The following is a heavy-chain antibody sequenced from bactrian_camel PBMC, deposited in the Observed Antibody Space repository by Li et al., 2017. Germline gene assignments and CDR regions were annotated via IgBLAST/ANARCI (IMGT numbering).Heavy chain of an antibody. Sequence: HVQLVESGGGSVEAGGSLKLSCAASGSTKRSHRMAWFRQVRGKEREGVAHIDGTGSKRYGDSAQCRFTISRDNAKNILYLQMNSLKPEDTATYYCAAESEWVGYGVECLDYDYHSWSQGTQVTVS. CDR3: AAESEWVGYGVECLDYDYHS. J-gene: IGHJ4*01. CDR2: IDGTGSK. CDR1: GSTKRSHR. D-gene: IGHD3*01. V-gene: IGHV3S26*01.